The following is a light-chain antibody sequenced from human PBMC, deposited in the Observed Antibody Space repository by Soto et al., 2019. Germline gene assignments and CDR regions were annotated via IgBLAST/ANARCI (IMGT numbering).Light chain of an antibody. Sequence: EIVMTQSPGTLSVSPGERATLSCRAGQSVSSNLAWYQQRPGQAPRLLIYGASTRATGIPARFSGSGSGTEFTLTISSLQSEDFALYYCQQNNDWPWTSGQWTKVEIK. J-gene: IGKJ1*01. CDR2: GAS. CDR3: QQNNDWPWT. CDR1: QSVSSN. V-gene: IGKV3-15*01.